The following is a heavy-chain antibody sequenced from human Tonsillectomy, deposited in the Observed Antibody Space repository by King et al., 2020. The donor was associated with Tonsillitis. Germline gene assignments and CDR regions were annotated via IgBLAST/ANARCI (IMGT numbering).Heavy chain of an antibody. V-gene: IGHV1-2*02. J-gene: IGHJ5*01. CDR3: ARDGSTGWSHS. CDR2: INPNSGGT. Sequence: VQLVESGAEVKKPGASVKVSCKASGYTFTGYYIHWVRQAPAHGLEWMGWINPNSGGTNYAQKFQGRVSMTRDTSITTAYMELSSLRSDDTAVYYCARDGSTGWSHSWGQGTLVTVSS. CDR1: GYTFTGYY. D-gene: IGHD1-26*01.